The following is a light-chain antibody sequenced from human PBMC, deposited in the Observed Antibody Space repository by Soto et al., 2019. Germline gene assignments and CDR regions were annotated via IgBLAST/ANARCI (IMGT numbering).Light chain of an antibody. CDR2: GAS. V-gene: IGKV3-15*01. CDR1: QSVRSH. CDR3: QQYNDWPRT. Sequence: EVVMTQSPATLSVSPGERVTLSCRASQSVRSHLAWYQQKPGQAPSLLIFGASTRATGVPDRFSGGESGTEFTLTISSLQSEDVAVYFCQQYNDWPRTFGGGTRVEI. J-gene: IGKJ4*01.